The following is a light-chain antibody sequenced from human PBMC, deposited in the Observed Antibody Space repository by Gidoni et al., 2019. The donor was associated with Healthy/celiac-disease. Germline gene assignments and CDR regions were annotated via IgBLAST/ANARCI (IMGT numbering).Light chain of an antibody. J-gene: IGLJ2*01. CDR3: NSRDSSGNHHVV. V-gene: IGLV3-19*01. CDR2: GKN. Sequence: SSELTQDPAVSVALGQTVRITCQGDSLRSYYASWYQQKPGQAPVLVIYGKNNRPSGSPDRFSGSSSGNTASLTITGAQAEEEADYYCNSRDSSGNHHVVFGGGTKLTVL. CDR1: SLRSYY.